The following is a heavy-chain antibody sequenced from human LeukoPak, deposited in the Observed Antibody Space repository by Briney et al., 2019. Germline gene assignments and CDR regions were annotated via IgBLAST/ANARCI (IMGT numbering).Heavy chain of an antibody. V-gene: IGHV4-4*02. D-gene: IGHD3-3*01. J-gene: IGHJ6*03. CDR1: GGSISSSNW. CDR2: IYHSGST. Sequence: SGTLSPTCAVSGGSISSSNWGSLVRPPPGKGGGWNGEIYHSGSTNYNPSLKSRVTISVDKSKNQFSLKLSSVTAADTAVYYCAKAPPKEHDFWSGYYNYMDVWGKGTTVTVSS. CDR3: AKAPPKEHDFWSGYYNYMDV.